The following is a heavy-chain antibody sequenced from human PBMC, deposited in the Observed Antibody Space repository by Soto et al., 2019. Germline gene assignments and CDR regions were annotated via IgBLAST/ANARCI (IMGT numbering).Heavy chain of an antibody. CDR3: AKALEWPYYLDY. D-gene: IGHD1-1*01. Sequence: EVQLLESGGGLVQPGGSLRLSCAASGFTFSSYAMSWLRQAPGKGLEWVSTIGDTGGTYYADSVRGRFTISRDNSKNTLYLQMISLTAEDTAVYYCAKALEWPYYLDYWGQGTLVSVSS. CDR2: IGDTGGT. CDR1: GFTFSSYA. J-gene: IGHJ4*02. V-gene: IGHV3-23*01.